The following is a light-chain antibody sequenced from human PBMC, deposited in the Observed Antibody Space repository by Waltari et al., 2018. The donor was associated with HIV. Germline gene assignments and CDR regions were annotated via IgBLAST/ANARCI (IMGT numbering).Light chain of an antibody. CDR3: QAWDSNTMI. V-gene: IGLV3-1*01. J-gene: IGLJ2*01. CDR2: QDN. Sequence: SYEVTQPPSMSVSPGQTASITCSGDKLGDKYACWYQQKPGQSPVLVIYQDNKRPSGIPGRFSGSNSGNTATLTISGTQAMDEADYYCQAWDSNTMIFGGGTKLTVL. CDR1: KLGDKY.